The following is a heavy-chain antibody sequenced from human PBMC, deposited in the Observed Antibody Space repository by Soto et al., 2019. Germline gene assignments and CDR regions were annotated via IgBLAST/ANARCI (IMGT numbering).Heavy chain of an antibody. J-gene: IGHJ5*02. Sequence: PSETLSLTCTVSSASISSRSYCWGWIRQPPGKGLEWIGNLCYSGSTYYNPSLKSRVTISVDTSKNQFSLRLSSVTAADTAVYYCARLSNYEINWFDPWGQGTLVTVSS. CDR3: ARLSNYEINWFDP. CDR1: SASISSRSYC. V-gene: IGHV4-39*01. CDR2: LCYSGST. D-gene: IGHD4-4*01.